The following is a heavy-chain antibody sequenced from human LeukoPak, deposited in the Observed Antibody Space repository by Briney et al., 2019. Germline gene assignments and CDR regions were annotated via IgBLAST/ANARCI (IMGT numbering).Heavy chain of an antibody. CDR2: INHSGST. J-gene: IGHJ4*02. CDR3: ARDPSGYDPPWGGY. V-gene: IGHV4-34*01. D-gene: IGHD5-12*01. CDR1: GGSFSGYY. Sequence: SETLSLTCAVYGGSFSGYYWSGLRQPPGKGLEWIGEINHSGSTNYNPSLKSRVTISVDTSKNQFSLKLSSVTAADTAVYYCARDPSGYDPPWGGYWGQGTLVTVSS.